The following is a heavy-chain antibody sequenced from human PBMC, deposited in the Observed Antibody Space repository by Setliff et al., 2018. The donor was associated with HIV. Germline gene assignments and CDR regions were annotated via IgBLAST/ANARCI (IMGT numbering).Heavy chain of an antibody. CDR3: AATRGLTGRALDY. Sequence: VQVSCKASGYSFTAYYIHWVRQAPGQGLQWMGRISSRSGDTTYAQNFHDRVTIIRDTSGSTAYLELSSLRSDDTAVFYCAATRGLTGRALDYWGQGTLVTVSS. D-gene: IGHD3-9*01. V-gene: IGHV1-2*06. J-gene: IGHJ4*02. CDR1: GYSFTAYY. CDR2: ISSRSGDT.